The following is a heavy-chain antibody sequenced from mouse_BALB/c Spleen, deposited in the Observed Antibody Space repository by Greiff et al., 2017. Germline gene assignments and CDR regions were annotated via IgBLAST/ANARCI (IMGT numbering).Heavy chain of an antibody. J-gene: IGHJ2*01. CDR3: ARDYYGSSYGFDY. D-gene: IGHD1-1*01. Sequence: DVHLVESGGGLVQPGGSLKLSCAASGFTFSSYGMSWVRQTPDKRLELVATINSNGGSTYYPDSVKGRFTISRDNAKNTLYLQMSSLKSEDTAMYNCARDYYGSSYGFDYWGQGTTLTVSS. CDR2: INSNGGST. V-gene: IGHV5-6-3*01. CDR1: GFTFSSYG.